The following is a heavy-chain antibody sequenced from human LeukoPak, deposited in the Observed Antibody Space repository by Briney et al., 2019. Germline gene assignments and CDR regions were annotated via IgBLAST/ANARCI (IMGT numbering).Heavy chain of an antibody. CDR3: ARASGSYWWFDS. CDR2: INPSGGST. D-gene: IGHD1-26*01. J-gene: IGHJ5*01. Sequence: GASVKVSCKASGYTFTSYYMHWVRQAPGQGLEWMGIINPSGGSTSYAQKFQGRVTMTRDMSMSTVYMELSRLRSDDTAVYYCARASGSYWWFDSWGQGTLVTVSS. V-gene: IGHV1-46*01. CDR1: GYTFTSYY.